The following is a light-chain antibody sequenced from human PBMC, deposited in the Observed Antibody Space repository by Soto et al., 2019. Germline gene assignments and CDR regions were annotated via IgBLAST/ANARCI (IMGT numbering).Light chain of an antibody. Sequence: EIVLTESPATLSLSPGERASLSCRASQSISTNLAWYQQRPGQAPRLLIYGASTRATGISVRFSGSGSGTEFTLTISSLQSEDFAVYYCQHYDNWPPRTFGQGTKVDTK. CDR1: QSISTN. CDR3: QHYDNWPPRT. V-gene: IGKV3-15*01. CDR2: GAS. J-gene: IGKJ1*01.